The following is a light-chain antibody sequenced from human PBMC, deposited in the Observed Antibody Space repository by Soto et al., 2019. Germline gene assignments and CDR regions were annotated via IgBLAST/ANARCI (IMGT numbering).Light chain of an antibody. J-gene: IGKJ4*01. V-gene: IGKV3-20*01. CDR1: QTVSSNY. Sequence: EIVLTQSPGTLSLSPGERAALSCSASQTVSSNYLAWYQQKPGQAPRLRIYGASSRATGIPDRFSGSGSGTDFTLTISRLEPEDFAVYYCQQYGRSPLTFGGGTKVDIK. CDR3: QQYGRSPLT. CDR2: GAS.